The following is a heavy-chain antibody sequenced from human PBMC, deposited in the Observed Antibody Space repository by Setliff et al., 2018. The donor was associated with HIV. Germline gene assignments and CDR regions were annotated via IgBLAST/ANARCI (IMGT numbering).Heavy chain of an antibody. J-gene: IGHJ6*03. D-gene: IGHD2-8*02. V-gene: IGHV4-39*07. Sequence: KPSETLSLTCTVSGDSISSGDYYWGWIRQSPGKGLEWIGNIYHTGSSYYNPSLNDRATISLDTSKNQFSLKLSSVTAADTAVYYCARVSSTYWYSIFRNYYYHMDVWGKGTTVTVSS. CDR1: GDSISSGDYY. CDR2: IYHTGSS. CDR3: ARVSSTYWYSIFRNYYYHMDV.